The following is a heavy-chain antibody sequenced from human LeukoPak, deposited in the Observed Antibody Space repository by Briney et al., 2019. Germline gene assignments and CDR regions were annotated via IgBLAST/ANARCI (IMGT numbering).Heavy chain of an antibody. Sequence: GGSLRLSCAPSGFTFSSYWMSWVRQAPWKGRKGVANIKQERSEKYYVASVKGRLNISRDNDKTSLYLQMNSLSAEDTAVYYWARTPLGYCISTSCYAGYYYYGMDVWGQGTTVTVSS. CDR2: IKQERSEK. CDR3: ARTPLGYCISTSCYAGYYYYGMDV. D-gene: IGHD2-2*01. V-gene: IGHV3-7*01. CDR1: GFTFSSYW. J-gene: IGHJ6*02.